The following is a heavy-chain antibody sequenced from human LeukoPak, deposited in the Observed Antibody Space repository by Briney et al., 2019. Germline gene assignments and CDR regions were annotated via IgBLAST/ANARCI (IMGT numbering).Heavy chain of an antibody. CDR1: GFTFSSYA. CDR2: ISGSGGST. Sequence: GGSLRLSRAASGFTFSSYAMSWVRQAPGKGLEWVSAISGSGGSTYYADSVKGRFTIPRDNSKKTLYLQMNSLRAEDTAVYYCARDPDYGGNVWFDPWGQGTLVTVSS. CDR3: ARDPDYGGNVWFDP. V-gene: IGHV3-23*01. D-gene: IGHD4-23*01. J-gene: IGHJ5*02.